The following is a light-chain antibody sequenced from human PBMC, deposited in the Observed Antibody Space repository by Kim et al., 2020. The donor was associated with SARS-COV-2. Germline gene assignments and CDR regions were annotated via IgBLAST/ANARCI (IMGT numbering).Light chain of an antibody. J-gene: IGLJ2*01. CDR3: NSRDSNDNVV. CDR2: GNN. CDR1: SIRSYY. V-gene: IGLV3-19*01. Sequence: SSELTQDPAVSVALRQTVRITCQGDSIRSYYATWYQQKPGQAPIVVIYGNNNRPSGIPDRFSGSSSGNTASLTITGTQAGDEADYYCNSRDSNDNVVFGG.